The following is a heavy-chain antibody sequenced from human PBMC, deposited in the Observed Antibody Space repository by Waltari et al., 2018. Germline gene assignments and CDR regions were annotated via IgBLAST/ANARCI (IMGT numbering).Heavy chain of an antibody. J-gene: IGHJ4*02. CDR1: GFTFSNAW. V-gene: IGHV3-15*01. CDR3: ALYASVWSCEY. D-gene: IGHD6-19*01. CDR2: SRAKSVGEAI. Sequence: EVQLVESGGGLSEPGGSLRLSCATSGFTFSNAWMNWVRQAPGEGLGGVGHSRAKSVGEAIAYAGPVKGRCTISRDHSENKLHLQMSSLRVEDTGTYYCALYASVWSCEYWGRGALVTVSS.